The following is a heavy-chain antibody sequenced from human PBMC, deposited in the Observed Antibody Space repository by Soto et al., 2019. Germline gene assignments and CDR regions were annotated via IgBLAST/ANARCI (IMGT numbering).Heavy chain of an antibody. V-gene: IGHV1-46*01. CDR2: INPSGGST. J-gene: IGHJ4*02. Sequence: ASVKVSCKASGYTFTSYYMHWVRQAPGQGLEWMGIINPSGGSTSYAQKFQGRVTMTRDTSTGTVYMELSSLRSEDTAVYYCARERYYYDSSGYYYAYWGQGTLVTVSS. CDR3: ARERYYYDSSGYYYAY. D-gene: IGHD3-22*01. CDR1: GYTFTSYY.